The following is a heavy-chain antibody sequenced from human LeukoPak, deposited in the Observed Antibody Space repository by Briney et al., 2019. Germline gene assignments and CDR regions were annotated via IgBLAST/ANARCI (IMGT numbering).Heavy chain of an antibody. CDR1: GFTFSSYW. CDR3: ARAPAEIGGYYPEYFRH. CDR2: IKSDGST. D-gene: IGHD3-22*01. V-gene: IGHV3-74*01. Sequence: GGSLRLSCAASGFTFSSYWMHWVRQAPGKGLVWVSRIKSDGSTNYADSVKGRFTISRDNAKNTVSLQMNSLRAEDTGVYYCARAPAEIGGYYPEYFRHWGQGTLVTVSS. J-gene: IGHJ1*01.